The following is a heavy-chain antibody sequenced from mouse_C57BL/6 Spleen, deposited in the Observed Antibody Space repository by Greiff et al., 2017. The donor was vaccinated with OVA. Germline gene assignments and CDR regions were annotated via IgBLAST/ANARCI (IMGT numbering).Heavy chain of an antibody. V-gene: IGHV1-55*01. CDR2: IYPGSGST. CDR3: AADYYGSSWFAY. Sequence: QVQLQQSGAELVKPGASVKVSCKASGYTFTSYWITWVKQRPGQGLEWIGDIYPGSGSTNYNEKFKSKATLTVDTSSSTAYMQLSSLTSEDSAVYYCAADYYGSSWFAYWGQGTLVTVSA. CDR1: GYTFTSYW. D-gene: IGHD1-1*01. J-gene: IGHJ3*01.